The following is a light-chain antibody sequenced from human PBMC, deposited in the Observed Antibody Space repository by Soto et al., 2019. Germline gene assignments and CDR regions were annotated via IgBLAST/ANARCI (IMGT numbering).Light chain of an antibody. V-gene: IGKV4-1*01. J-gene: IGKJ1*01. CDR2: WAS. CDR3: QQYYDAPQN. CDR1: QSVLYSSNNKNY. Sequence: DIVMTQSPDSLAVSLGERATINCKSSQSVLYSSNNKNYLAWYQQKPGQPPKLLIYWASTRESGVPDRFSGSGSGTDFTLTTSSLQAEDVAVYYCQQYYDAPQNFGQGTKVELK.